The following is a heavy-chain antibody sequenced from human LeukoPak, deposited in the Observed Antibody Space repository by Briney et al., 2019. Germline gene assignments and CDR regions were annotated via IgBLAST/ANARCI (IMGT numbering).Heavy chain of an antibody. CDR3: ARQYGDYGGAFDY. J-gene: IGHJ4*02. CDR2: IYSGGST. V-gene: IGHV3-53*01. D-gene: IGHD4-17*01. CDR1: GFTVSSNY. Sequence: PGGSLRLSCAASGFTVSSNYMSWVRQAPGKGLEWVSVIYSGGSTYYADSVKGRFTISRDNSKNTLYLQMNRLRAEDTAVYYCARQYGDYGGAFDYWGQGTLVTVSS.